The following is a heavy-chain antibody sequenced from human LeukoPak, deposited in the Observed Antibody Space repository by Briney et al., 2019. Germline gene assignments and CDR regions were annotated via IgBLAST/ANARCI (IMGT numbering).Heavy chain of an antibody. CDR3: ARDMGRFDY. Sequence: AGGSLRLSCAASGFTFSSYEMNWVRQAPGKGLEWVSYISSSGSTIYYADSVKGRFTISRDNAKNSLYLQMNSLRAEDTALYYCARDMGRFDYWGQGTLVTVSS. CDR2: ISSSGSTI. J-gene: IGHJ4*02. V-gene: IGHV3-48*03. CDR1: GFTFSSYE.